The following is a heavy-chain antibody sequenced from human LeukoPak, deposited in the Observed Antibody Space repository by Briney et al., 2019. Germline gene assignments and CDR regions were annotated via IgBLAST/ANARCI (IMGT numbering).Heavy chain of an antibody. CDR2: ISSSSSYI. V-gene: IGHV3-21*01. J-gene: IGHJ4*02. CDR1: GFTFSSYG. Sequence: GGSLRLSCAASGFTFSSYGMHWVRQAPGKGLEWVSSISSSSSYIYYADSVKGRFTISRDNAKNSLYLQMNSLRAEDTAVYYCARDPVLLWFGAFDYWGQGTLVTVSS. CDR3: ARDPVLLWFGAFDY. D-gene: IGHD3-10*01.